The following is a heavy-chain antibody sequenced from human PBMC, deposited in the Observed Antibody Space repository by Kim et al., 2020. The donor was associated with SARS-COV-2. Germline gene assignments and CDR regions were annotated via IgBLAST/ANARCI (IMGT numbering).Heavy chain of an antibody. CDR3: ARESDYDILTGYYKDY. Sequence: ASVKVSCKASGYTFTSYAMHWVRQAPGQRLEWMGWINAGNGNTKYSQKFQGRVTITRDTSASTAYMELSSLRSEDTAVYYCARESDYDILTGYYKDYWGQGTLVTVSS. V-gene: IGHV1-3*01. CDR2: INAGNGNT. D-gene: IGHD3-9*01. CDR1: GYTFTSYA. J-gene: IGHJ4*02.